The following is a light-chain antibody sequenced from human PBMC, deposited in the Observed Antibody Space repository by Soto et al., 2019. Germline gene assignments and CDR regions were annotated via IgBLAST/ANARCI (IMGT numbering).Light chain of an antibody. Sequence: EIQMTQSPSTLSASVGDRVTITCRASQSISSDLNWYQQKPGKAPKLLIYAASSLQSGGPSRFSGSGSGTDFTLTISSLQPEDFATYYCQQSYSTLTWTFGQGTKVDIK. V-gene: IGKV1-39*01. J-gene: IGKJ1*01. CDR3: QQSYSTLTWT. CDR1: QSISSD. CDR2: AAS.